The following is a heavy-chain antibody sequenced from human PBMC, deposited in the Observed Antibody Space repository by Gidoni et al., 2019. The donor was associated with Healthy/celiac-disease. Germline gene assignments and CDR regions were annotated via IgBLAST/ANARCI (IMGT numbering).Heavy chain of an antibody. CDR3: ASSPRIAVAGHFDY. J-gene: IGHJ4*02. CDR2: IIPIFGTA. D-gene: IGHD6-19*01. Sequence: QVQLVQSAAAVKKPGSSVKVPCKASGRHFRSEAISWVRQAPGQGLEWMGGIIPIFGTANYAQKFQGRVTITADESTSTAYMELSSLRSEDTAVYYCASSPRIAVAGHFDYWGQGTLVTVSS. CDR1: GRHFRSEA. V-gene: IGHV1-69*12.